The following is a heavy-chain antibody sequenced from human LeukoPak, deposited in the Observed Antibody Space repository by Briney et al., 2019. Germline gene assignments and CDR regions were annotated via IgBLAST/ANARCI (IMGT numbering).Heavy chain of an antibody. J-gene: IGHJ6*04. V-gene: IGHV4-4*09. Sequence: SETLSLTCTVSGGSISSYYWSWIRQPPGKGLEWIGYIYTSGSTNYNPSLKSRVTISVDTSKNQSSLKLSSVTAADTAVYYCARQHYYDSSGFGVWGKGTTVTVSS. CDR3: ARQHYYDSSGFGV. CDR2: IYTSGST. D-gene: IGHD3-22*01. CDR1: GGSISSYY.